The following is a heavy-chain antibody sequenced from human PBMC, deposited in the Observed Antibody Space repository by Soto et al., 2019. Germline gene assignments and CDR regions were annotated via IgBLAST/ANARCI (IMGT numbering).Heavy chain of an antibody. CDR3: ARGAAGTPDAFDI. V-gene: IGHV3-13*01. CDR2: ISAAGDT. J-gene: IGHJ3*02. D-gene: IGHD1-1*01. Sequence: EVQLVESGGGLVQPGGSLRLSCAASVFTFSTYDMYWVRQVTGKGLEWVSAISAAGDTYYPGSVKGRFTISRENAKNSLFLQMNSLRAGDTAVYYCARGAAGTPDAFDIWGQGTMVTVSS. CDR1: VFTFSTYD.